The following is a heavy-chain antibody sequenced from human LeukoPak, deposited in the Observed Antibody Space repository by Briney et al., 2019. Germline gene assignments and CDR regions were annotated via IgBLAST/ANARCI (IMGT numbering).Heavy chain of an antibody. V-gene: IGHV4-39*07. CDR3: ARVLGGSQFDY. CDR1: GGSISSSSYY. Sequence: KPSETLSLTCTVSGGSISSSSYYWGWIRQPPGKGLEWIGSIYYSGSTYYNPSLKSRVTISVDTSKNQFSLKLSSVTAADTAVYYCARVLGGSQFDYWGQGTLVTVSS. J-gene: IGHJ4*02. CDR2: IYYSGST. D-gene: IGHD1-26*01.